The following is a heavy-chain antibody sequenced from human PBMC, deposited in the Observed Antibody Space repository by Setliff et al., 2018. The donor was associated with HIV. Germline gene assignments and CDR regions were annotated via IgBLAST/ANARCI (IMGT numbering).Heavy chain of an antibody. Sequence: GESLKISCKGSGYSFPTYWIAWVRQMPGKGLEWMGVIYPDESDSRYSPSFRGQVTISADKSINTAYLQWSSLKASDTAMYYCARGAFIGYGWSYFGMDVWGRGTTVTVSS. D-gene: IGHD3-22*01. CDR3: ARGAFIGYGWSYFGMDV. J-gene: IGHJ6*04. CDR2: IYPDESDS. V-gene: IGHV5-51*01. CDR1: GYSFPTYW.